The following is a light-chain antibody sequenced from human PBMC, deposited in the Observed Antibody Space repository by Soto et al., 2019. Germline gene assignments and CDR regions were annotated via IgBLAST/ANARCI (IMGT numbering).Light chain of an antibody. Sequence: DIQMTQSPSSLSASIGDRVTITCRASQIISSYLNWYHQKPGKAPKLLIYAASSLQSGVPARFSGSGSGTDFTLTISSLQPEDFATYYCQQSYSTPFTFGQGTKLEIK. CDR1: QIISSY. CDR3: QQSYSTPFT. V-gene: IGKV1-39*01. CDR2: AAS. J-gene: IGKJ2*01.